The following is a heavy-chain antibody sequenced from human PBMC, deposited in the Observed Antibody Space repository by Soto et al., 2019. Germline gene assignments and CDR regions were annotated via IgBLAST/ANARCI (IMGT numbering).Heavy chain of an antibody. D-gene: IGHD3-10*01. CDR1: GGSISSSSYY. J-gene: IGHJ4*02. CDR2: IYYSGST. V-gene: IGHV4-39*01. Sequence: QLQLQESGPGLVKPSETLSLTCTVSGGSISSSSYYWGWIRQPPGKGLEWIGSIYYSGSTYYNPSFKGRVTISVDTSKNQFSLKLSSVTAADTAVYYCARTMVSSGEIDYWGQGTLVTVSS. CDR3: ARTMVSSGEIDY.